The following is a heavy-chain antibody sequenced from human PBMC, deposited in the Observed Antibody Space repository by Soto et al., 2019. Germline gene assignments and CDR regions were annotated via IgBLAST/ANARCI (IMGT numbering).Heavy chain of an antibody. V-gene: IGHV3-30-3*01. CDR2: ISYDGSNK. J-gene: IGHJ6*02. CDR3: ARDQSSSWFYYYYGMDV. CDR1: GFTFSSYA. Sequence: GGSLRLSCAASGFTFSSYATHWVRQAPGKGLEWVAVISYDGSNKYYADSVKGRFTISRDNSKNTLYLQMNSLRAEDTAVYYCARDQSSSWFYYYYGMDVWGQGTTVTVSS. D-gene: IGHD6-13*01.